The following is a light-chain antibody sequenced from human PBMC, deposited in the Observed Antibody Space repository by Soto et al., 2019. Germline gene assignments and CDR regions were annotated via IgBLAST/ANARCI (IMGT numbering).Light chain of an antibody. CDR2: DNS. CDR3: ATWDTDLGTGEVV. CDR1: RSNIGKNF. Sequence: QSVLTQPPSLSAAPGQKVTISCSGARSNIGKNFVSWYQHLPGTAPKLLIYDNSQRPSGIPDRFSSSKSGTSATLGITGLQTGDEADYYCATWDTDLGTGEVVFGGGTKVTVL. J-gene: IGLJ2*01. V-gene: IGLV1-51*01.